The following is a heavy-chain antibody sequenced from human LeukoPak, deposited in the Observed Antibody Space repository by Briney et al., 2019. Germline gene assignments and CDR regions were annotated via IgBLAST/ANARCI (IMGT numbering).Heavy chain of an antibody. CDR3: ARTSGWVYYYYGMDV. CDR1: GGSFSGYY. J-gene: IGHJ6*02. V-gene: IGHV4-34*01. Sequence: SETLSLTCAVYGGSFSGYYWSWIRQPPGKGLEWIGEINHSGSTNYNPSLKSRVTISVDTSKDQFSLKLSSVTAADTAVYYCARTSGWVYYYYGMDVWGQGTTVTVSS. D-gene: IGHD6-19*01. CDR2: INHSGST.